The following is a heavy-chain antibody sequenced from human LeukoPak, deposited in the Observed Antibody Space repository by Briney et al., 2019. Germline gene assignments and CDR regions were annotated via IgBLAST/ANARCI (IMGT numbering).Heavy chain of an antibody. CDR1: GGSISSGGYY. CDR2: IYYSGST. J-gene: IGHJ4*02. V-gene: IGHV4-31*03. Sequence: SQTLSLTCTVSGGSISSGGYYWRWLRQHPGDGLEWIGYIYYSGSTYYNPSLKSRVTISIDTSKNQFSLKLSSVTAADTAVYYCARAGGFFSPFGYWGQGTLVTVSS. CDR3: ARAGGFFSPFGY. D-gene: IGHD3-16*01.